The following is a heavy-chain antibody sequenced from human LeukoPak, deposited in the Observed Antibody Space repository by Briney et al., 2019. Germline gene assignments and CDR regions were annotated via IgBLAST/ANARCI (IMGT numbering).Heavy chain of an antibody. CDR2: IKHGGGEK. CDR1: GFTFSSYV. Sequence: GGSLRLSCAASGFTFSSYVMSWVRQAPGQGLEWVANIKHGGGEKFYVDSVKGRFTISRDDGQNSLSLHMNNVTVEDTAVYYCGYTNNFYHWGQGALVVVSA. CDR3: GYTNNFYH. J-gene: IGHJ4*02. D-gene: IGHD3-16*02. V-gene: IGHV3-7*01.